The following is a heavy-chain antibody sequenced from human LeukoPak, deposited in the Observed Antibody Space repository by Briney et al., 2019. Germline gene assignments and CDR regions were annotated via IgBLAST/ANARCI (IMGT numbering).Heavy chain of an antibody. CDR1: GGSFSGYY. V-gene: IGHV4-34*01. CDR3: ARGRDGVGY. Sequence: SETLSLTCAVYGGSFSGYYWSWIRQPPGKGLEWIGEINHSGSTNYNPSLKSRVTISVDTSKNQFSLKLCSVTAADTAMYYCARGRDGVGYWGQGTLVTVSS. CDR2: INHSGST. J-gene: IGHJ4*02. D-gene: IGHD5-24*01.